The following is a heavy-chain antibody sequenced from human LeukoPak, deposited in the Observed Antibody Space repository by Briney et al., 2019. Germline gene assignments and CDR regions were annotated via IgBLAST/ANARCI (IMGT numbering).Heavy chain of an antibody. D-gene: IGHD3-10*01. J-gene: IGHJ4*02. Sequence: SETLSLTCTVSDYSISSGYHWGWIRQPPGKGLEWIGSIYHSGSTYYNPSLKSRVTISVDTSKNQFSLKLSSVTAADTAVYYCARDRLLWFGELSGGDYWGQGTLVTVSS. V-gene: IGHV4-38-2*02. CDR1: DYSISSGYH. CDR2: IYHSGST. CDR3: ARDRLLWFGELSGGDY.